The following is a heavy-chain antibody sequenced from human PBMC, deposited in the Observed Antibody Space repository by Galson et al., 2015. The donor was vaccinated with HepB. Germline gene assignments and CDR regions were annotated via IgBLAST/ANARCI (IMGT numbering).Heavy chain of an antibody. V-gene: IGHV3-66*02. J-gene: IGHJ3*02. CDR3: ARGGALDI. Sequence: SLRLSCAASGFTVSNNYMTWVRQGPGKGLEWVSGIDSGGRTYYADSVKGRFTISRDNSKNTLYLQMNSLRPEDTAMFHCARGGALDIWGQGTMVTVSS. CDR1: GFTVSNNY. CDR2: IDSGGRT. D-gene: IGHD3-16*01.